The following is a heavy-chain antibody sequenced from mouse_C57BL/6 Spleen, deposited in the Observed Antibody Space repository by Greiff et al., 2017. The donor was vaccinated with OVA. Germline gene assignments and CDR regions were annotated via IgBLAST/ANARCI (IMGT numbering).Heavy chain of an antibody. J-gene: IGHJ4*01. CDR3: TGDHHDSMDY. D-gene: IGHD2-4*01. CDR2: ISRCGDYI. Sequence: DVKLVESGEGLVKPGGSLKLSCAASGFTFSSYAMSWVRQTPEQRLEWFAYISRCGDYIHYADTVKGRFTISRDNARNTLYLQMSSLKSEDTAMYYCTGDHHDSMDYWGQGTSVTVSS. V-gene: IGHV5-9-1*02. CDR1: GFTFSSYA.